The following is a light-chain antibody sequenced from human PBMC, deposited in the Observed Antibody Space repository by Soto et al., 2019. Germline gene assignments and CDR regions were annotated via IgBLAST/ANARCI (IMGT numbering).Light chain of an antibody. CDR3: KQYNTWWT. CDR1: QSVSSY. Sequence: EIVMTQSPVTLSVSPGERATLSCRAGQSVSSYLAWYRQKPGQAPRFLVYGASTRATGIPARFTGSGSGTEFTLTLSSLEFDDYAVYYCKQYNTWWTFGQGTKVDIK. V-gene: IGKV3-15*01. CDR2: GAS. J-gene: IGKJ1*01.